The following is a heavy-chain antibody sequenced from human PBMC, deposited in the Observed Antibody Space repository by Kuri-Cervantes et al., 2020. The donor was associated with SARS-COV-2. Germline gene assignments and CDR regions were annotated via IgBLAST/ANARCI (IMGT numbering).Heavy chain of an antibody. D-gene: IGHD6-6*01. CDR3: ARVGYSSSGWFDT. CDR2: ISWNSVSI. J-gene: IGHJ5*02. Sequence: SLKISCAASGFTFDDYAMHWVRQAPGKGLEWVSGISWNSVSIAYADSVRGRFTISRDNAKNTLYLQMNSLRADDTAVYYCARVGYSSSGWFDTWGQGTLVTVSS. V-gene: IGHV3-9*01. CDR1: GFTFDDYA.